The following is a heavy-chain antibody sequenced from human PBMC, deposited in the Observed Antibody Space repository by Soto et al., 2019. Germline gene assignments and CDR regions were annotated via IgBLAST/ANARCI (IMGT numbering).Heavy chain of an antibody. J-gene: IGHJ4*02. CDR2: IYYSGST. V-gene: IGHV4-59*01. CDR1: GGSISSYY. CDR3: ARARYYDYIWGSYRSPYYFDY. D-gene: IGHD3-16*02. Sequence: SETLSLTCTVSGGSISSYYWSWIRQPPGKGLEWIGYIYYSGSTNYNPSLKSRVTISVDTSKNQFSLKLSSVAAADTAVYYCARARYYDYIWGSYRSPYYFDYWGQGTLVTVSS.